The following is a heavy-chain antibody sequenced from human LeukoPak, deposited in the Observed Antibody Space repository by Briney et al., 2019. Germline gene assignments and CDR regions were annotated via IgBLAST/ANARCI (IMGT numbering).Heavy chain of an antibody. CDR2: IKSKTDGGTK. CDR1: GFTFSNAW. Sequence: GGSLRLSCAASGFTFSNAWLNWVRQAPGKGLEWVGRIKSKTDGGTKDYAAPVKGRFTISRDDSKNTLYLQMNSLKTEDTAVYYCTTFEYYYDSSGYLSGFDYWGQGTLVTVSS. J-gene: IGHJ4*02. CDR3: TTFEYYYDSSGYLSGFDY. D-gene: IGHD3-22*01. V-gene: IGHV3-15*07.